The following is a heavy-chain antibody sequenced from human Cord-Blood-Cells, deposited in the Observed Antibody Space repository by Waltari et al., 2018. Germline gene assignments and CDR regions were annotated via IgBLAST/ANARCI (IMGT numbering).Heavy chain of an antibody. CDR2: INPNSGGT. Sequence: QVQLVQSGAEVKKPGASVKVSCKASGYTFTGYYIHWVRQAPGQGREWRGWINPNSGGTNYAQKCQGWVTMTRDMSISTAYMELSRLRSDDTAVYYCARGGTSTSPYFDYWGQGTLVTVSS. D-gene: IGHD1-7*01. V-gene: IGHV1-2*04. CDR1: GYTFTGYY. CDR3: ARGGTSTSPYFDY. J-gene: IGHJ4*02.